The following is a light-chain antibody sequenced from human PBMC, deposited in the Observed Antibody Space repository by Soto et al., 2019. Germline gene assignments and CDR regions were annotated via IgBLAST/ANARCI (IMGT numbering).Light chain of an antibody. CDR2: DAS. V-gene: IGKV1-5*01. CDR1: QSINNW. CDR3: QHYKSYSYT. J-gene: IGKJ2*01. Sequence: DIPMTQSPSTLSASVGDRVTITCRASQSINNWLAWYQQKPGKAPKLLIYDASTLDIGVPSRFSGSGFGTEFGLTISSLQPDDFATFYCQHYKSYSYTFGQGTKLEVK.